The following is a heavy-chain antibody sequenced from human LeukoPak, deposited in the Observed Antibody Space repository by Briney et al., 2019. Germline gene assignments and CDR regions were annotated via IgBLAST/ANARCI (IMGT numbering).Heavy chain of an antibody. CDR2: IYSGGST. D-gene: IGHD1-26*01. CDR1: GFTVSSNY. CDR3: ARDLLELPKFYYYGMDI. J-gene: IGHJ6*02. Sequence: GGSLRLSCAASGFTVSSNYMSWVRQAPGKGLEWVSIIYSGGSTYYADSVKGRFTISRDNSKNTLYLQTNNLRAEDTAVYYCARDLLELPKFYYYGMDIWGQGTTVTVSS. V-gene: IGHV3-53*01.